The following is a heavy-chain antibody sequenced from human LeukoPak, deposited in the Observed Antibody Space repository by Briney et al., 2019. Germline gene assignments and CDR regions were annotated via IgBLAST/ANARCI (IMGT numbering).Heavy chain of an antibody. D-gene: IGHD4-23*01. J-gene: IGHJ4*02. V-gene: IGHV3-30-3*01. CDR3: ARDPVAVYYFDY. CDR2: ISYDGSNK. Sequence: GGSLRLSRAASGFTFSSYAMHWVRQAPGKGLEWVAVISYDGSNKYYADSVKGRFTISRDNSKNTLYLQMNSLRAEDTAVYYCARDPVAVYYFDYWGQGTLVTVSS. CDR1: GFTFSSYA.